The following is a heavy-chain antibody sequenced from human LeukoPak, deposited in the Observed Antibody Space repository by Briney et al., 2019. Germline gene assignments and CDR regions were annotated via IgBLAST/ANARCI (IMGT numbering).Heavy chain of an antibody. J-gene: IGHJ3*02. CDR2: IYPGDSDT. V-gene: IGHV5-51*01. Sequence: GESLKISCKGSGYSFTSYWIGWVRQMPGKGLEWMGIIYPGDSDTRYSPSFQGQVTISADKSISTAYLQWSSLKASDTAMYYCARPRGHYCGGDCYDVPPDAFDIWGQGTMVTVSS. CDR3: ARPRGHYCGGDCYDVPPDAFDI. D-gene: IGHD2-21*02. CDR1: GYSFTSYW.